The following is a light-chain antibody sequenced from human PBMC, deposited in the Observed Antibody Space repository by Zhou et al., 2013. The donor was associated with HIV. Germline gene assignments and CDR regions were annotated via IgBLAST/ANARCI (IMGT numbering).Light chain of an antibody. V-gene: IGKV1-5*03. Sequence: DIQMTQSPSTLSASVGDRVIITCRASQSISSWLAWYQQKPGKAPKLLIYKASSLESGVPSRFSGSGSGTEFTLTISSLQPDDFATYYCQQYNSYLTFGQGTKVEIK. CDR3: QQYNSYLT. CDR2: KAS. CDR1: QSISSW. J-gene: IGKJ1*01.